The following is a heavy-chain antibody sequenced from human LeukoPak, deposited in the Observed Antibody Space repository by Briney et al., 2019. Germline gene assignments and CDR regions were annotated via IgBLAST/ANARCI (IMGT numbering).Heavy chain of an antibody. CDR1: GFTFSSYW. V-gene: IGHV3-74*01. CDR3: GRGGSFISVQY. CDR2: INSDGSST. Sequence: PGGSLRLSCAASGFTFSSYWMHWVRQAPGKGLVWVSRINSDGSSTSYADSVKGRFTISRDNAKNSLYLQMNSLRAEDTAVYYCGRGGSFISVQYWGHGTQVTVSS. D-gene: IGHD6-13*01. J-gene: IGHJ4*01.